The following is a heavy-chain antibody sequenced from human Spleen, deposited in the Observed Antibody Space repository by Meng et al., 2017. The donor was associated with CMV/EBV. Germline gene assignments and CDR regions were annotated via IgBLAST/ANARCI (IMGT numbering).Heavy chain of an antibody. CDR1: GGSISSGDYY. CDR2: IYYSGTT. V-gene: IGHV4-30-4*08. CDR3: ARGYYDFWSGPLPYYYGMDV. J-gene: IGHJ6*02. Sequence: LRLSCSVSGGSISSGDYYWSWIRQPPGKGLEWIGYIYYSGTTYYNPSLKSRITISVDTSKNQFSLKLSSVTAADTAVYYCARGYYDFWSGPLPYYYGMDVWGQGTTVTVSS. D-gene: IGHD3-3*01.